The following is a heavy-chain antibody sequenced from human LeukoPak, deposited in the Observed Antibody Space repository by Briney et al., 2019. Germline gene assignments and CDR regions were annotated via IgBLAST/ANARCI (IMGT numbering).Heavy chain of an antibody. D-gene: IGHD3-22*01. V-gene: IGHV3-23*01. CDR1: GFTFSSYA. CDR3: AKAFRNYYDSSGPWVDY. CDR2: ISGSGGST. Sequence: GGSLRLSCAASGFTFSSYAMSWVRQAPGKGLEWVSAISGSGGSTYYADSVKGRFTISRDNSKNTLYLQMSSLRAEDTAVYYCAKAFRNYYDSSGPWVDYWGQGTLVTVSS. J-gene: IGHJ4*02.